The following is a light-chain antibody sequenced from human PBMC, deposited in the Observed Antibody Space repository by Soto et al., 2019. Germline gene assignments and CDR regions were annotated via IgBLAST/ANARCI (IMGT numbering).Light chain of an antibody. CDR2: GNN. Sequence: QAVVTQPPSVSGAPGQRVTISCTGSSSNIGAGYDVHWYQQLPETAPKLLIYGNNNRPSGVPERFSGSKSGTSASLAITGLQAEDEADYYCQSYDSRLSGLVFGTGTKLTVL. V-gene: IGLV1-40*01. J-gene: IGLJ1*01. CDR1: SSNIGAGYD. CDR3: QSYDSRLSGLV.